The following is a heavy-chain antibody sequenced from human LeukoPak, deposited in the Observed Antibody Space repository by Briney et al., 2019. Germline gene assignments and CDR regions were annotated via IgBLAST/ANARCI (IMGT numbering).Heavy chain of an antibody. CDR3: VKSGYSSSSDVDY. CDR1: GFTFSSYA. J-gene: IGHJ4*02. Sequence: GGSLRLSCSVSGFTFSSYAMHWVRQAPGKGRQFLSSINSNGGSTYYTDSVKGRFTISRDNSKSTLYLQMNRLRSEDTAVYYCVKSGYSSSSDVDYWGQGTLVTVSS. CDR2: INSNGGST. V-gene: IGHV3-64D*09. D-gene: IGHD5-12*01.